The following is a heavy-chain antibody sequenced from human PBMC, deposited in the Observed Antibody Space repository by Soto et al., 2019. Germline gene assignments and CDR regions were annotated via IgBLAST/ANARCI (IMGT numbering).Heavy chain of an antibody. CDR3: ARHGETADVLRFLEWSTNFDY. J-gene: IGHJ4*02. D-gene: IGHD3-3*01. CDR2: IYYSGST. Sequence: SETLSLTCTVSGGSISSSSYYWGWIRQPPGKGLEWIGSIYYSGSTYYNPSLKSRVTISVDTSKNQFSLKLSFVTAADTAVYYCARHGETADVLRFLEWSTNFDYWGQGTLVTVSS. V-gene: IGHV4-39*01. CDR1: GGSISSSSYY.